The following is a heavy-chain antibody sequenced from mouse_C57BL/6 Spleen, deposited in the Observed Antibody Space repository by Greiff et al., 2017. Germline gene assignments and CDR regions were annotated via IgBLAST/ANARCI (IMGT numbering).Heavy chain of an antibody. CDR1: GYTFTSYT. CDR3: ARHAPSNYGFAY. J-gene: IGHJ3*01. D-gene: IGHD1-1*01. CDR2: INPSSGYT. Sequence: QVQLQQSGAELARPGASVKMSCKASGYTFTSYTMNWVKQRPGQGLEWIGYINPSSGYTKYNQKFKDKATLTADKSSSTAYMQLSSLTSEDSAVYYCARHAPSNYGFAYWGQGTLVTVSA. V-gene: IGHV1-4*01.